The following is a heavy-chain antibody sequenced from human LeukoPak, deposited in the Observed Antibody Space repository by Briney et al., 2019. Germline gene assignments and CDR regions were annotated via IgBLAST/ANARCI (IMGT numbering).Heavy chain of an antibody. Sequence: PGGSLRLSCAASGFTFSSYAMSWVRQAPGKGLEWASAISGSGGSTYYADSVKGRFTISRDNSKNTLYLQMNSLRAEDTAVYYCAKGPYCGGDCYSGEDYWGQGTLVTVSS. J-gene: IGHJ4*02. CDR1: GFTFSSYA. CDR3: AKGPYCGGDCYSGEDY. D-gene: IGHD2-21*01. V-gene: IGHV3-23*01. CDR2: ISGSGGST.